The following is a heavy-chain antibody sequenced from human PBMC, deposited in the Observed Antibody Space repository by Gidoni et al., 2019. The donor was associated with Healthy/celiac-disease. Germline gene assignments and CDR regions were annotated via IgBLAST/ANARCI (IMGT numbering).Heavy chain of an antibody. J-gene: IGHJ6*02. CDR1: AYTFTSYG. CDR3: ARGGYCSGGSCYYYYGMDV. V-gene: IGHV1-18*01. Sequence: QVQLVQSGADVKKPGASVKVSCKASAYTFTSYGISWVRQDPGQGLEWMGWISAYNGNTNYAQKLQGRVTMTTNTSTSTAYMGLRSLRSDDTAVYYCARGGYCSGGSCYYYYGMDVWGQGTTVTVSS. D-gene: IGHD2-15*01. CDR2: ISAYNGNT.